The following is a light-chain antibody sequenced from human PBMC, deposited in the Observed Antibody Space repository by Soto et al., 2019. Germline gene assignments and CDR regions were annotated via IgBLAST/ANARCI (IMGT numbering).Light chain of an antibody. CDR1: QDISKN. J-gene: IGKJ4*01. Sequence: DIQLTQSPSFLSASVGDRVTITCRASQDISKNVVWYQQKPGKVPKLLIYVTSTLQGGVPPRFSGSGSGTAFLLTISSLQPEDFATYYCQQDHSYPLTFGGGTTVEIQ. CDR3: QQDHSYPLT. CDR2: VTS. V-gene: IGKV1-9*01.